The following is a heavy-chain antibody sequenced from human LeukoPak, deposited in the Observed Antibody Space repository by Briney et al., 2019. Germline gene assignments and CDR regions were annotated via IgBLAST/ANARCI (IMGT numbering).Heavy chain of an antibody. V-gene: IGHV4-4*02. CDR3: ASGGNYYGSGSLYNWFDP. CDR2: IYHSGST. CDR1: GGSISSSNW. J-gene: IGHJ5*02. Sequence: PSGTLSLTCAVSGGSISSSNWWSWVRQPPGKGLEWIGEIYHSGSTNYNPSLKSRVTISVDKSKNQFSLKLSSVTAADTAVYYCASGGNYYGSGSLYNWFDPWGQGTLVTVSS. D-gene: IGHD3-10*01.